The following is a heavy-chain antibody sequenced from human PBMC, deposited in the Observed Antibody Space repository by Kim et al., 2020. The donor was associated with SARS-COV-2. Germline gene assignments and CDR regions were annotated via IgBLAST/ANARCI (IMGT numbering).Heavy chain of an antibody. D-gene: IGHD4-17*01. J-gene: IGHJ5*02. V-gene: IGHV4-34*01. CDR2: INHSGST. Sequence: SETLSLTCAVYGGSFSGYYWSWIRQPPGKGLEWIGEINHSGSTNYNPSLKSRVTISVDTSKNQFSLKLSSVTAADTAVYYCARPYDYGDFEVGNWFDPWGQGTLVTVSS. CDR1: GGSFSGYY. CDR3: ARPYDYGDFEVGNWFDP.